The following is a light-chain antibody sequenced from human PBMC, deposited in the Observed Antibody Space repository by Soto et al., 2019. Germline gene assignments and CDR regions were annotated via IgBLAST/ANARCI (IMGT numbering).Light chain of an antibody. CDR2: EVS. V-gene: IGLV2-14*01. CDR1: SSDVGGYRF. CDR3: ISYTSSNTRV. Sequence: QSALTQPASVSGSPGQSITISCTGTSSDVGGYRFVSWYQQHPGKAPKLMIYEVSNRPSGVSNRFSGSKSGNTASLTISGLQAEDEADYYCISYTSSNTRVFGGGTKVTV. J-gene: IGLJ2*01.